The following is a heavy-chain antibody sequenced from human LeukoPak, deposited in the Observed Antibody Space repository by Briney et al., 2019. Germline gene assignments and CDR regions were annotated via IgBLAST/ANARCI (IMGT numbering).Heavy chain of an antibody. Sequence: GGSLRLSCAASGFTFHDYAMHWVRQAPGKGLEWVSLISWDGDSTYYADSVKGRFTISRDNSKNSLYLQMNSLRPEDTALYYCAKDGSPILPTDLDHWGQGTLVTVSS. CDR1: GFTFHDYA. CDR3: AKDGSPILPTDLDH. D-gene: IGHD3-10*01. J-gene: IGHJ4*02. CDR2: ISWDGDST. V-gene: IGHV3-43D*03.